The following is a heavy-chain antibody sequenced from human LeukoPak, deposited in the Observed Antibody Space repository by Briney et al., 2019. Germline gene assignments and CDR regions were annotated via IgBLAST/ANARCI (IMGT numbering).Heavy chain of an antibody. J-gene: IGHJ6*02. V-gene: IGHV1-69*13. D-gene: IGHD4-17*01. CDR3: ARDQATVTTGFYYYYYYGMDV. CDR1: GGTFSSYA. Sequence: ASVKVSCKASGGTFSSYAISWVRQAPGQGLEWMGGIIPIFGTANYAQKFQGRVTITADESTSTAYMELSSLRSEDTAVYYCARDQATVTTGFYYYYYYGMDVWGQGTTVTVSS. CDR2: IIPIFGTA.